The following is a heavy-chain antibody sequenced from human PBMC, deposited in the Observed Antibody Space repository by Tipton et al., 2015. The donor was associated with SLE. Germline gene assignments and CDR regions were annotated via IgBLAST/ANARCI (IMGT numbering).Heavy chain of an antibody. J-gene: IGHJ6*02. D-gene: IGHD6-13*01. CDR1: GGSITSYY. V-gene: IGHV4-59*08. Sequence: VKPSETLSLTCTVSGGSITSYYWSWIRQPPGKGLEWIGNIYDSGSTNSNPSLKSRVTISVDTSKNQISLKLTSVTAADTAVYYCARQGIAPADYHYYGMDVWGQGTTVTVSS. CDR3: ARQGIAPADYHYYGMDV. CDR2: IYDSGST.